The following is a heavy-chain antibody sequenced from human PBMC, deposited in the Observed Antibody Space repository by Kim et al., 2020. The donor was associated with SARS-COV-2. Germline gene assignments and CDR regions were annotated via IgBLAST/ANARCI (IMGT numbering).Heavy chain of an antibody. CDR2: ISYDGSNK. V-gene: IGHV3-30-3*01. Sequence: GGSLRLSCAASGFTFSSYAMHWVRQAPGKGLEWVAVISYDGSNKYYADSVKGRFTISRDNSKNTLYLQMNSLRAEDTAVYYCARGPVNYYDSSGYYEFDYWGQGTLVTVSS. D-gene: IGHD3-22*01. CDR1: GFTFSSYA. J-gene: IGHJ4*02. CDR3: ARGPVNYYDSSGYYEFDY.